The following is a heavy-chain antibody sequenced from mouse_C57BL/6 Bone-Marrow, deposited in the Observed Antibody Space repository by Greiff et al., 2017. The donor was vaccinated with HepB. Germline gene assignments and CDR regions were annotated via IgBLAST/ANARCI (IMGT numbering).Heavy chain of an antibody. D-gene: IGHD2-4*01. V-gene: IGHV5-6*03. Sequence: EVMLVESGGGLVKPGGSLKLSCAASGFTFSSYGMSWVRQTPDKRLEWVATISSGGSYTYYPDSVKGRFTISRDNAKNTLYLQMSSLKSEDTAMYYCARQTMIKAWFAYWGQGTLVTVSA. CDR2: ISSGGSYT. CDR1: GFTFSSYG. CDR3: ARQTMIKAWFAY. J-gene: IGHJ3*01.